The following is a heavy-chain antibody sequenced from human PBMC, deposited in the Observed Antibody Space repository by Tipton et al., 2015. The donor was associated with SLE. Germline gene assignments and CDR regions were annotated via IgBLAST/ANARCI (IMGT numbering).Heavy chain of an antibody. CDR3: ARDSPHYSNYVSWFDP. V-gene: IGHV4-59*01. D-gene: IGHD4-11*01. J-gene: IGHJ5*02. CDR2: IYYSGST. CDR1: GGSISSYY. Sequence: TLSLTCTVSGGSISSYYWSWIRQPPGKGLEWIGYIYYSGSTNYNPSLKSRVTISVDTSKNQFSLKLSSVTAADTAVYYCARDSPHYSNYVSWFDPWGQGTLVTVSS.